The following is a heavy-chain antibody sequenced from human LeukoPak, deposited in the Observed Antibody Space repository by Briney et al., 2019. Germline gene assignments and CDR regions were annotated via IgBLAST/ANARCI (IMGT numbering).Heavy chain of an antibody. CDR1: GGMFSSSW. CDR3: ATDAAYGYDRFDY. D-gene: IGHD5-18*01. V-gene: IGHV3-7*01. J-gene: IGHJ4*02. Sequence: GGSLRLSCAASGGMFSSSWRGWVRQPPGKGLEWVGNIKEDGSDNNYVELMKGRFTISRDNAKTSLYLQINSLSAEDTAVYYCATDAAYGYDRFDYWGQGTQVTVSS. CDR2: IKEDGSDN.